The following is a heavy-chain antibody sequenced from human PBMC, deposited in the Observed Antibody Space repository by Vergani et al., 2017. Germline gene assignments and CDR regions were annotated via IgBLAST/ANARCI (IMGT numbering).Heavy chain of an antibody. Sequence: QVQLQQWGGGLLKPSETLSLTCVVNGGSFTSYDWTWIRQSPGEGLDWVGDIDHTGRPDYNPSLKSRLTMSVDKSRNQFSLTLNSVTATDTAIYFCARVNTETNGHLYYYDYMDVWGQGTAVTVS. CDR1: GGSFTSYD. D-gene: IGHD4-11*01. J-gene: IGHJ6*03. CDR2: IDHTGRP. V-gene: IGHV4-34*01. CDR3: ARVNTETNGHLYYYDYMDV.